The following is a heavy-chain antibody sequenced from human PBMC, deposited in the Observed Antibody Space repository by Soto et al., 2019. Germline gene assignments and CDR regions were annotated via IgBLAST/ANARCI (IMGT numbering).Heavy chain of an antibody. CDR1: GDSICSGDYY. CDR3: ARWWSGSRQGFDP. J-gene: IGHJ5*02. D-gene: IGHD3-3*01. V-gene: IGHV4-31*03. Sequence: PSETLSHTCTVSGDSICSGDYYWSWIRQHPGKGLEWIGYIYYSGSTYYNPSLKGRVTISVDTSKNQFSLKLSSVTAADTAVYYCARWWSGSRQGFDPWGQGTLVTVS. CDR2: IYYSGST.